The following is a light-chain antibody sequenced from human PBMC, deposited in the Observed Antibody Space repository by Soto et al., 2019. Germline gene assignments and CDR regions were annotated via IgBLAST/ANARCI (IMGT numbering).Light chain of an antibody. Sequence: QPVLTQSSSASASLGCSVKLTCTLSSGHRSYIIAWHQQQPGKAPRYLMKLEGSGSYNKGSGVPDRFSGSSSGADRYLTMSNLQSEDEADYYCETWDSNIRVFGGGTKLTVL. CDR1: SGHRSYI. V-gene: IGLV4-60*03. J-gene: IGLJ2*01. CDR2: LEGSGSY. CDR3: ETWDSNIRV.